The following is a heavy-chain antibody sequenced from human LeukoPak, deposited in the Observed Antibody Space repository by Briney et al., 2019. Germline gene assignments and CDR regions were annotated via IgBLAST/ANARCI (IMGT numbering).Heavy chain of an antibody. D-gene: IGHD1-1*01. CDR1: GDSISTYY. Sequence: SETLSLTCTVSGDSISTYYWSWIRQPPGKGLEWIGYIYYSGSTNYNPSLKSRVTISGDTSKNQFSLKLSSVTAADTAVYYCARSAAGTYCWGQGTLVTVSS. CDR2: IYYSGST. V-gene: IGHV4-59*01. CDR3: ARSAAGTYC. J-gene: IGHJ4*02.